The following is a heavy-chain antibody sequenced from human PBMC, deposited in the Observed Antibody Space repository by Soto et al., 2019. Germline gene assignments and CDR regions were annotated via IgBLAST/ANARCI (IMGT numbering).Heavy chain of an antibody. V-gene: IGHV4-30-4*01. CDR2: IYNGGTT. Sequence: PSETLSLTCTVSGDSVSSVGFHWAWLRRPPGKGLEWIGYIYNGGTTYYSPSLESRMHMSVDATRNHYSLRLSSVTAADTAVYFCASALVGSGTISHLDFWGQGNLVTVSS. CDR1: GDSVSSVGFH. J-gene: IGHJ4*02. CDR3: ASALVGSGTISHLDF. D-gene: IGHD3-3*01.